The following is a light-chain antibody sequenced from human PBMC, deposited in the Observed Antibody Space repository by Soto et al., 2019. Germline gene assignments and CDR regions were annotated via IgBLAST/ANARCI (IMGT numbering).Light chain of an antibody. J-gene: IGKJ4*02. Sequence: DIQMTQSPSSLSASVGDRVTITCRAGQDINIYLAWYQQKPGKVPKLLISAASTLQSVVPSRFSGSGSGTDFPLTISSLQPEDVATYYCQKYDGAPLTFGGGTKVEIK. CDR2: AAS. CDR1: QDINIY. V-gene: IGKV1-27*01. CDR3: QKYDGAPLT.